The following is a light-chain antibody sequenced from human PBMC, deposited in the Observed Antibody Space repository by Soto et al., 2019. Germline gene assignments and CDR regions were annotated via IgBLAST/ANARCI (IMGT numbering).Light chain of an antibody. CDR1: QSISSW. Sequence: DIQMTQSPSTLSASVGDRVTITCRASQSISSWLAWYQQKPGKAPKVLIYKASSLESGVPSRFSGSGSGTEFTLTIRSLQPDDFATYYCQQYHSLNTFGQGTKLEI. J-gene: IGKJ2*01. CDR3: QQYHSLNT. CDR2: KAS. V-gene: IGKV1-5*03.